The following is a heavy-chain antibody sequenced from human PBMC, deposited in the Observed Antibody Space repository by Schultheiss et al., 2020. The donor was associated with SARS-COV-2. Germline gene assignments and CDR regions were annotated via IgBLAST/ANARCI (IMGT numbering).Heavy chain of an antibody. CDR1: GGSISSYY. D-gene: IGHD2-2*01. CDR3: ARDSSYCSSTSCYHFGMDV. Sequence: SQTLSLTCTVSGGSISSYYWSWIRQHPGKGLEWIGYIYYSGSTNYNPSLKSRVTISVDTSKNQFSLKLSSVTAADTAVYYCARDSSYCSSTSCYHFGMDVWGQGTTVTVSS. V-gene: IGHV4-59*01. CDR2: IYYSGST. J-gene: IGHJ6*02.